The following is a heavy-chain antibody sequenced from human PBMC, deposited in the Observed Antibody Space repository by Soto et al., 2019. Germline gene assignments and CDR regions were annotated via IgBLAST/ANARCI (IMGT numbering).Heavy chain of an antibody. CDR3: ARDYYDSSGHPLAFDI. Sequence: SVKVSCKASGYTFTSYAISWVRQAPGQGLEWMGGIIPIFGTANYAQKFQGRVTITADESTSTAYMELSSLRSEDTAVYYCARDYYDSSGHPLAFDIWDQGTMVTV. J-gene: IGHJ3*02. D-gene: IGHD3-22*01. CDR1: GYTFTSYA. CDR2: IIPIFGTA. V-gene: IGHV1-69*13.